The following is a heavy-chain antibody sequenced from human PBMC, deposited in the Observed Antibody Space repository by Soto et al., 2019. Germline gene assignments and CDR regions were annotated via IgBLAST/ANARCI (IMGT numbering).Heavy chain of an antibody. D-gene: IGHD1-1*01. Sequence: QVQLQESGPGLVKPSDTLSLTCTVSGDSFSGYYWSWIRQPAGKGLEWIGRVYTSGNTDYNPSLTSRVTGCVDTSKNQFPRKVRFVTAADPGVYSCGREAEEIGEDGYGCAPWAQGAVVTFSS. CDR3: GREAEEIGEDGYGCAP. CDR2: VYTSGNT. CDR1: GDSFSGYY. V-gene: IGHV4-4*07. J-gene: IGHJ5*02.